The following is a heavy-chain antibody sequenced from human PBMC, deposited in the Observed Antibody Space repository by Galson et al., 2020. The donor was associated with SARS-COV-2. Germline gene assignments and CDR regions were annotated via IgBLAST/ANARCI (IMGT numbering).Heavy chain of an antibody. J-gene: IGHJ6*02. CDR1: GGSISSGGYY. CDR3: ARVLTNPRITKRTRDYDGMDV. D-gene: IGHD3-10*01. CDR2: IYYSGST. V-gene: IGHV4-31*03. Sequence: ETSETLSLTCTVSGGSISSGGYYWSWIRQHPGKGLEWTGYIYYSGSTYYNPSLKSRVTIAVDTSKNQFSLKLSSVTAADTAVYYCARVLTNPRITKRTRDYDGMDVWGQGTTVTVSS.